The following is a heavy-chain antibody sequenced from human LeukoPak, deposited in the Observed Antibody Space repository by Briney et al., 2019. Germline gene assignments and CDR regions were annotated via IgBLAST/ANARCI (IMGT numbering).Heavy chain of an antibody. J-gene: IGHJ3*02. Sequence: SVSASCKPSAGTSSSYAISWERHAHKQWLEWKGGIIPIFGTANYAQKFQGRVTITTDESTSTAYMELSSLRSEDTAVYYCARDGVTMRRDAFDIWGQGTMVTVSS. CDR2: IIPIFGTA. CDR1: AGTSSSYA. D-gene: IGHD4/OR15-4a*01. V-gene: IGHV1-69*05. CDR3: ARDGVTMRRDAFDI.